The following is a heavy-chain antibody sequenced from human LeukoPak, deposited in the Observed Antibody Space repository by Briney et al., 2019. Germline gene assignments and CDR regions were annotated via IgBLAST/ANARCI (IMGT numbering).Heavy chain of an antibody. J-gene: IGHJ1*01. D-gene: IGHD4-17*01. CDR3: AKEIYGDSTGGRFQH. CDR2: ISGSGGST. V-gene: IGHV3-23*01. Sequence: GSLRLSCVASGFTFNNYAMTWVRQAPGKGLEWVSVISGSGGSTYYADSVKGRFTISRDNSKNTLYLQMNSLRAEDTAVYYCAKEIYGDSTGGRFQHWGQGTLVTVSS. CDR1: GFTFNNYA.